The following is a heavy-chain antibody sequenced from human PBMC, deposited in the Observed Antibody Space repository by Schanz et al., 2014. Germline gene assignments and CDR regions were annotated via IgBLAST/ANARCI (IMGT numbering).Heavy chain of an antibody. CDR3: VKLPGATRTTSRFDY. V-gene: IGHV3-48*01. J-gene: IGHJ4*02. D-gene: IGHD1-1*01. CDR1: EFSFSSFG. Sequence: EVQLVESGGGLVQPRGSLRLSCAASEFSFSSFGMNWVRQAPGKGLEWVSYISSSSSTIYYADSVKGRFTISRDNAKNSLYLQMNSLRAEDTGVYYCVKLPGATRTTSRFDYWGQGTLVTVSS. CDR2: ISSSSSTI.